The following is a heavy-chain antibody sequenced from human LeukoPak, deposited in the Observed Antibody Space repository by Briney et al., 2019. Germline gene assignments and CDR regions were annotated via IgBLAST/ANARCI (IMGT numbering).Heavy chain of an antibody. D-gene: IGHD1-1*01. CDR2: IYRSGST. CDR3: TRVNWVIDY. J-gene: IGHJ4*02. CDR1: SYSISSGYH. V-gene: IGHV4-38-2*02. Sequence: SETLSLTCTVSSYSISSGYHWGWIRQPPGKGLEWIGHIYRSGSTYYNPSLKSRVTIPVDTSNNHFSLKLSSVTAADTAVYYCTRVNWVIDYWGQGTLVIVSS.